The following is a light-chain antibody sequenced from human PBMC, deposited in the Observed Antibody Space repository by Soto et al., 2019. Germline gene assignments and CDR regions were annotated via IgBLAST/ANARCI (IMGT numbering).Light chain of an antibody. CDR3: QQYGRSPRT. V-gene: IGKV3-20*01. CDR2: GAS. CDR1: QSLSRSS. J-gene: IGKJ1*01. Sequence: EIVLTQSPGTLSLSPGDRATLSCRASQSLSRSSLAWYQQKPGRAPRLLIYGASSRATGIPDRFSGSGSGTDLTLTISRLEPEDFAVYYCQQYGRSPRTFGQGTKVDI.